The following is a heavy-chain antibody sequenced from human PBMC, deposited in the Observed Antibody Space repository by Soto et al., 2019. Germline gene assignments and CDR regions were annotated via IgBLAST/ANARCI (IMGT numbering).Heavy chain of an antibody. V-gene: IGHV3-33*06. CDR3: VKWGCSAPSVRFDL. CDR1: GFTFSHYG. J-gene: IGHJ5*02. CDR2: IWYDGNKK. D-gene: IGHD2-8*02. Sequence: QVQLVESGGGVVQPGRSLRLSCAASGFTFSHYGMNWVRQSPGKGLEWVAVIWYDGNKKYYVDSVKGRFIISRDNSKNTIYLGMNSLRAVYTAVYYGVKWGCSAPSVRFDLCGQGTLVTVSS.